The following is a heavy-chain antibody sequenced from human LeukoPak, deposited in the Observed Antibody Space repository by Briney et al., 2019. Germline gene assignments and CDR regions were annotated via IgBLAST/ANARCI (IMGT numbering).Heavy chain of an antibody. CDR3: ARGALDFDY. CDR1: GFRFSSYW. V-gene: IGHV3-48*02. Sequence: GGSLRLSCAASGFRFSSYWMTWVRQAPGKGLEWVSYISSSSSTIYYADSVKGRFTISRDNAKNSLYLHMNSLKDEDTAVYYCARGALDFDYWGQGTLVTVSS. CDR2: ISSSSSTI. J-gene: IGHJ4*02.